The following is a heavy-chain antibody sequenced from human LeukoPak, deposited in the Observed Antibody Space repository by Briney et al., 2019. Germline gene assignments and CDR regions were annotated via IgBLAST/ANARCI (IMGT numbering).Heavy chain of an antibody. CDR1: GFTFSSYW. J-gene: IGHJ4*02. Sequence: GGSLRLSCAASGFTFSSYWMSWVRQAPGKGLGWVANINQDGSETYYVDSVRGRFTISRDNAKNSLYLQMNSLRAEDTAMYYCVELGSSASDLWGQGTLVTVSS. CDR2: INQDGSET. D-gene: IGHD2-2*01. CDR3: VELGSSASDL. V-gene: IGHV3-7*01.